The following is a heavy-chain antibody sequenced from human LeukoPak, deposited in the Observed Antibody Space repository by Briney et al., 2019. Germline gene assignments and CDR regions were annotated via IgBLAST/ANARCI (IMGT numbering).Heavy chain of an antibody. CDR1: GYTFTSYG. CDR3: ARDLLPLQGSSTSCYA. Sequence: ASVKVSCKASGYTFTSYGISWVRQAPGQGLEWMGWISAYNGNTNYAQKLQGRVTMTTDTSTSTAYMELRSLRSDDTAVYYCARDLLPLQGSSTSCYAWGQGTLVTVSS. J-gene: IGHJ5*02. D-gene: IGHD2-2*01. CDR2: ISAYNGNT. V-gene: IGHV1-18*01.